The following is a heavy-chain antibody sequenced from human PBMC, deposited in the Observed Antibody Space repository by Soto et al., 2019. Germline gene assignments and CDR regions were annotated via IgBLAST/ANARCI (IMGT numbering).Heavy chain of an antibody. CDR2: IIPILGIA. V-gene: IGHV1-69*02. Sequence: SVKVSRKGSGGTIRSYTISWVRQAPGQELEWMGRIIPILGIANYAQKVQGRVTITADKSTSTAYMELSSLSFEDTAAYYCSTRRYYDGLGYTDHRGR. D-gene: IGHD3-22*01. CDR1: GGTIRSYT. CDR3: STRRYYDGLGYTDH. J-gene: IGHJ2*01.